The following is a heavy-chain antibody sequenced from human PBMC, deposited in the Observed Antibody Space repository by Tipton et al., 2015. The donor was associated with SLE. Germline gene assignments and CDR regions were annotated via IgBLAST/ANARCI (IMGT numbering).Heavy chain of an antibody. CDR2: IHYTENT. CDR3: ATSGWYEGLDY. J-gene: IGHJ4*02. Sequence: TLSLTCTVSGGSIGSGDYWWGWVRQSPGKGLEWIATIHYTENTYYNPSLKSRVTISIDTSNNQFSIRLTSVTAADTAVYYCATSGWYEGLDYWGQGTLVAVSS. V-gene: IGHV4-39*07. CDR1: GGSIGSGDYW. D-gene: IGHD6-19*01.